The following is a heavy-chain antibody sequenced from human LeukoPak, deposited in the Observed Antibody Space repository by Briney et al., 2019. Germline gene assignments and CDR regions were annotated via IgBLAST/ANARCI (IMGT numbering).Heavy chain of an antibody. CDR3: ARLRRYDFWSGRSRRYYYYMDV. J-gene: IGHJ6*03. V-gene: IGHV1-8*01. CDR1: GYTFTSYD. Sequence: ASVKVSCKASGYTFTSYDINWVRQATGQGLEWMGWMNPNSGNTGYAQKFQGRVTMTRNTSISTAYMELSSLRSEDTAVYYCARLRRYDFWSGRSRRYYYYMDVWGKGTTVTVSS. D-gene: IGHD3-3*01. CDR2: MNPNSGNT.